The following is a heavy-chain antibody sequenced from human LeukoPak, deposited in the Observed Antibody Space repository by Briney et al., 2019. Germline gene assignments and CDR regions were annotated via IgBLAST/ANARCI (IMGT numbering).Heavy chain of an antibody. CDR3: AKDRFFYDSGSKAN. J-gene: IGHJ4*02. D-gene: IGHD3-22*01. V-gene: IGHV3-9*01. CDR1: GFTFSNAW. Sequence: GGSLRLSCAASGFTFSNAWMNWVRRAPGKGLEWVSSISWNSGIIDYADSVKGRFTISRDNAKNSLYLQMNSLRVEDTAFYYCAKDRFFYDSGSKANWGQGTLVTVSS. CDR2: ISWNSGII.